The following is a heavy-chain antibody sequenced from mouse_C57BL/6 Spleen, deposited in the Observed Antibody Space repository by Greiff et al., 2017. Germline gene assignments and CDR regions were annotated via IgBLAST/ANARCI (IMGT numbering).Heavy chain of an antibody. CDR1: GFTFSDYY. CDR2: INYDGSST. CDR3: AKLTGGYAIDY. J-gene: IGHJ4*01. Sequence: EVKLMESEGGLVQPGSSMKLSCTASGFTFSDYYMAWVRQVPEKGLEWVANINYDGSSTYYLDSLKSRFIISRDNAKNILYLQMSSLKSEDTATDYCAKLTGGYAIDYRGQGTPVPVSS. D-gene: IGHD3-1*01. V-gene: IGHV5-16*01.